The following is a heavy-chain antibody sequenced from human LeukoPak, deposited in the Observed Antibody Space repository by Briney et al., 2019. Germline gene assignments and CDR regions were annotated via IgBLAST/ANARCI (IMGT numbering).Heavy chain of an antibody. Sequence: PSETLSLTCTVSGGSISSSSYYWGWIRQPPGKGLEWIGSIYYSGSTYYNPSLKSRVTISVDTSKNQFSLKLSSVTAADTAIYYCAKDRGDYTNWFDPWGQGTLVTVSS. J-gene: IGHJ5*02. CDR3: AKDRGDYTNWFDP. D-gene: IGHD4-17*01. CDR1: GGSISSSSYY. CDR2: IYYSGST. V-gene: IGHV4-39*07.